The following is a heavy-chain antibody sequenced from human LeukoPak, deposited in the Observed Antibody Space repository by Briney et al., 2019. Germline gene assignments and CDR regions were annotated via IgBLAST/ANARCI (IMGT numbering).Heavy chain of an antibody. CDR1: GFTFGDYA. CDR2: IRSKDYGGTT. V-gene: IGHV3-49*03. CDR3: TRVVHGYSYGSGDY. J-gene: IGHJ4*02. Sequence: GGSLRLSCTASGFTFGDYAMSWFHQAPGKGLEWVSFIRSKDYGGTTEYAASVNGRFTISRDDSKSIAYLQMNNLQTEDTAVYYCTRVVHGYSYGSGDYWGQGTLVTVSS. D-gene: IGHD5-18*01.